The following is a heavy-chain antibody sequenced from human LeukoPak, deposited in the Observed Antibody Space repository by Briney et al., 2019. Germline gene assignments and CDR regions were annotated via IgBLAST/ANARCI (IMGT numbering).Heavy chain of an antibody. V-gene: IGHV3-21*01. J-gene: IGHJ4*02. D-gene: IGHD3-22*01. Sequence: GGSLRFSCAASGFTFSSYSMNWVRQAPGKGLEWVSSISSSSSYIYYADSVKGRFTISRDNAKNSLYLQMNSLRAEDTAVYYCAREDSSGPLYYFDYWGQGTLVTVSS. CDR3: AREDSSGPLYYFDY. CDR1: GFTFSSYS. CDR2: ISSSSSYI.